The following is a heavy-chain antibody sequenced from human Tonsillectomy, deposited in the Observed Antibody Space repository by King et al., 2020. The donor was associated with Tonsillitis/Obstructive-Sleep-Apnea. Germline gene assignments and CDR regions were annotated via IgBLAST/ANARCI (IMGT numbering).Heavy chain of an antibody. Sequence: VQLVESGSELKKPGASVKVSCKTSGYTFTSYAINWVRQSPGQGLEWMGWINTNTGNPTYAQGFTGRFVFSLDTSVSTAYLQISSLKAEDTAVYYCAGDFLLYHIGSVGWFDPWGQGTLVTVSS. CDR1: GYTFTSYA. CDR2: INTNTGNP. J-gene: IGHJ5*02. V-gene: IGHV7-4-1*02. CDR3: AGDFLLYHIGSVGWFDP. D-gene: IGHD2-2*02.